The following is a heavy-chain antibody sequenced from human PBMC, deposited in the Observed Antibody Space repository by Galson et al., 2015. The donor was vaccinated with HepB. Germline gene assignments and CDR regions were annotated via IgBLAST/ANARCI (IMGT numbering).Heavy chain of an antibody. D-gene: IGHD3-16*01. CDR3: GGGRGPLDAFDI. Sequence: SVKVSCKASGYTFTSYYMHWVRQAPRQGLEWMGIINPSGGSTSYAQKFQGRVTMTRDTSTSTVYMELSSLRSEDTAVYYCGGGRGPLDAFDIWGQGTMVTVSS. CDR1: GYTFTSYY. V-gene: IGHV1-46*01. J-gene: IGHJ3*02. CDR2: INPSGGST.